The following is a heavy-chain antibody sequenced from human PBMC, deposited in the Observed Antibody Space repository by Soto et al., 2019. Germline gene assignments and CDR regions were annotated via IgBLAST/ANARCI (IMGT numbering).Heavy chain of an antibody. D-gene: IGHD6-19*01. V-gene: IGHV1-46*01. CDR3: ARVGGSGWYPDSPTFDY. Sequence: ASVKVSCKASGYTFTSYYMLWVRQAPGQGLEWMGMINPSGGITSYAQKFQGRVTMTRDTSTCTAYMELRSLRSDDTAVYYCARVGGSGWYPDSPTFDYWGQGTRVTVSS. CDR1: GYTFTSYY. J-gene: IGHJ4*02. CDR2: INPSGGIT.